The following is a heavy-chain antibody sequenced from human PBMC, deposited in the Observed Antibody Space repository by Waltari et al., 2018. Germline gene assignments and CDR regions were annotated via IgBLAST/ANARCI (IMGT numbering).Heavy chain of an antibody. CDR3: AKDDILYYYYGMDV. CDR1: GFTFSSYA. V-gene: IGHV3-23*01. J-gene: IGHJ6*02. CDR2: ISGSGGST. Sequence: EVQLLESGGGLVQPGGSLRLSCADSGFTFSSYAMSWVRQAPGKGLEWVSAISGSGGSTYYADSVKGRFTISRDNSKNTLYLQMNSLRAEDTAVYYCAKDDILYYYYGMDVWGQGTTVTVSS. D-gene: IGHD2-15*01.